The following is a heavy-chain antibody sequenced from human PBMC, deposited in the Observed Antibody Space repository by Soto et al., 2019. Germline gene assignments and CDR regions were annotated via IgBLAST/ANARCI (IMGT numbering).Heavy chain of an antibody. J-gene: IGHJ6*02. CDR1: GDSVSSNSAA. CDR2: TYYRSKWYN. Sequence: QTLSLTCAISGDSVSSNSAAWNWIRQSPSRGLEWLGRTYYRSKWYNDYAVSVKSRITINPDTSKNQFSLQLNSVTPEDTAVYYCAREPKYCSSTSCQAAAYYYYGMDVWGQGTTVTVSS. V-gene: IGHV6-1*01. CDR3: AREPKYCSSTSCQAAAYYYYGMDV. D-gene: IGHD2-2*01.